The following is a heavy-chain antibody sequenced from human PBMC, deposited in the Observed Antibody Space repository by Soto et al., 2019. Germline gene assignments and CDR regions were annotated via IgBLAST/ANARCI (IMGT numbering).Heavy chain of an antibody. CDR3: AREGGRYCTGGSCQVDY. V-gene: IGHV4-39*02. Sequence: SETLSLTCTVSGGSISSSSYYWGWIRQPPGKGLEWIGSIYYSGNTYYTPSLKSRVTISVDTSKNQFSLKLSYVTAADTAVYYCAREGGRYCTGGSCQVDYWGQGTLVT. D-gene: IGHD2-15*01. CDR1: GGSISSSSYY. J-gene: IGHJ4*02. CDR2: IYYSGNT.